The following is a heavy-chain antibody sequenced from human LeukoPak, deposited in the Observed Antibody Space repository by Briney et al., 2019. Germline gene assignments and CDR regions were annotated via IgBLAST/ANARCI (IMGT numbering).Heavy chain of an antibody. CDR3: ARAIGYCSSNTCYLYFDY. D-gene: IGHD2-2*01. CDR2: IYSSGST. Sequence: SETLSLTCNVSGGSISSYYWSWIRQPAGKGLELIGHIYSSGSTKYNPSLKSRVTMSVDTSKNQFSLKLSSVTAVDTAVYYCARAIGYCSSNTCYLYFDYWGQGTLVTVSS. V-gene: IGHV4-4*07. CDR1: GGSISSYY. J-gene: IGHJ4*02.